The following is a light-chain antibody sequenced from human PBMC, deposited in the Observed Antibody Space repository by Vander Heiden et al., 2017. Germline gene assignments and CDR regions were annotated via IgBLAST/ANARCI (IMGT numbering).Light chain of an antibody. CDR3: QQSYSTPLT. CDR1: QSISSY. Sequence: DIQITQSPSSLSASVGDRVTITCRASQSISSYLNWYQQKPGKAPKLLIYAASSLQSGVPSRFSGSGSGTDFTLTISSLQPEDFATYNCQQSYSTPLTFGGGTKVEIK. V-gene: IGKV1-39*01. J-gene: IGKJ4*01. CDR2: AAS.